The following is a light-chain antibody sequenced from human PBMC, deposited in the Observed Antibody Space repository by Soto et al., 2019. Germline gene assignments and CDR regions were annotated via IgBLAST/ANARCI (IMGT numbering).Light chain of an antibody. V-gene: IGLV1-40*01. CDR1: RSNIGAGYD. CDR2: GNS. J-gene: IGLJ3*02. CDR3: QSYDSSLSGWL. Sequence: QSVLTQAPSVSGAPGQRVTISCTGSRSNIGAGYDVHWYQQLPGTAPKLLIYGNSNRPSGVPDRFSGSKSGTSASLAITGLQAEDEADYYCQSYDSSLSGWLFGGGTKVTVL.